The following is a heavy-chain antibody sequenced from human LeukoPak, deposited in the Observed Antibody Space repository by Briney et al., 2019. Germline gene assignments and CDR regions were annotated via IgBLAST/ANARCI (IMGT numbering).Heavy chain of an antibody. Sequence: PGGSLRLSCAASGSTFSSYAMSWVRQAPGKGLEWVSAISGSGGSTYYADSVKGRFTISRDNSKNTLYLQMNSLRAEDTAVYYCAKDEAVVRVFDYWGQGTLVTVSS. J-gene: IGHJ4*02. CDR2: ISGSGGST. CDR3: AKDEAVVRVFDY. D-gene: IGHD3-10*01. CDR1: GSTFSSYA. V-gene: IGHV3-23*01.